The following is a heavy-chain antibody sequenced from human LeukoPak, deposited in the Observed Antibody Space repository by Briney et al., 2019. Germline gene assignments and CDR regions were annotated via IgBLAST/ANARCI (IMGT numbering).Heavy chain of an antibody. Sequence: PGGSLRLSCAASGFTFSSYAMHWVRQAPGKGLEWVAVISYDGSNKYYADSVKGRFTISRDNSKNTLYLQMNSLRAEDTAVYYCARDYGGAYYYGMDVWGQGTTVTVSS. CDR3: ARDYGGAYYYGMDV. D-gene: IGHD3-16*01. CDR1: GFTFSSYA. CDR2: ISYDGSNK. V-gene: IGHV3-30-3*01. J-gene: IGHJ6*02.